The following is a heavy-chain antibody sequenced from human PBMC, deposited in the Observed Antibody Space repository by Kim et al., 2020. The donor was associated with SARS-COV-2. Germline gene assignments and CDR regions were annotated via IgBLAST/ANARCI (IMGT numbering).Heavy chain of an antibody. J-gene: IGHJ4*02. Sequence: KYNPSLKARVTISVATSKNQFSLNLSSVTAADTAVYYCARGYGNYSRSFAYWGQGILVGVSS. CDR3: ARGYGNYSRSFAY. D-gene: IGHD3-22*01. V-gene: IGHV4-59*09.